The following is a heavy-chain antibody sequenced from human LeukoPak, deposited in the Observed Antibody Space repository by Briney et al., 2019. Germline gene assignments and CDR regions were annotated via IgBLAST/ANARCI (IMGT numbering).Heavy chain of an antibody. CDR1: GYTFTSYG. CDR2: ISAYNGNT. CDR3: ARARAEGYCYYGMDV. J-gene: IGHJ6*02. Sequence: AAVEVSCKASGYTFTSYGISWVRQAPGQGLEWMGWISAYNGNTNYAQKLQGRVTMTTDTSTSTAYMELSSLRSEDTAVYYCARARAEGYCYYGMDVWGQGTTVTVS. D-gene: IGHD1-14*01. V-gene: IGHV1-18*01.